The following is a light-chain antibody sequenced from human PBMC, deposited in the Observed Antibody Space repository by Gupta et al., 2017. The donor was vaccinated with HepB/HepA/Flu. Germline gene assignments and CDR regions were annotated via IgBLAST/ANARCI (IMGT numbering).Light chain of an antibody. Sequence: QSALTQPRPVSGSPGQAVPISCTGTSSDVGGDNSVSWYQQHPGTAPTFIIYDVSPPPSGVPYRFSGSMSDNTASLTISGLQAEAESYYYCCSCAVSYRVFGGGTKLSVL. J-gene: IGLJ2*01. V-gene: IGLV2-11*01. CDR2: DVS. CDR3: CSCAVSYRV. CDR1: SSDVGGDNS.